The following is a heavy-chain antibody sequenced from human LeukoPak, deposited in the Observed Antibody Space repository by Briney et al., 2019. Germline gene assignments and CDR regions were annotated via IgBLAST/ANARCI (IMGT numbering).Heavy chain of an antibody. CDR1: GFTFSSYG. V-gene: IGHV3-30*02. Sequence: GGSLRLSCAASGFTFSSYGMHWVPQAPGKGLEWVAFIRYDGSNKYYADSVKGRFTISRDNSKNTLYLQMNSLRAEDTAVYYCARVFGYCSGGSCYSFDYWGQGTLVTVSS. CDR2: IRYDGSNK. J-gene: IGHJ4*02. D-gene: IGHD2-15*01. CDR3: ARVFGYCSGGSCYSFDY.